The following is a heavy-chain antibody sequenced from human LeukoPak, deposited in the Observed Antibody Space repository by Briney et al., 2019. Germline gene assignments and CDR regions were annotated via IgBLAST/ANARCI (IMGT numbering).Heavy chain of an antibody. CDR2: ISSSSSYI. CDR1: GFTFSSYS. CDR3: ARVVGATKGVFYFDY. V-gene: IGHV3-21*01. D-gene: IGHD1-26*01. J-gene: IGHJ4*02. Sequence: GGSLRLSCAASGFTFSSYSMNWVRQAPGKGLEWVSSISSSSSYIYYADSVKGRFTISRDNAKNSLYLQMNSRRAEDTAVYYCARVVGATKGVFYFDYWGQGTLVTVSS.